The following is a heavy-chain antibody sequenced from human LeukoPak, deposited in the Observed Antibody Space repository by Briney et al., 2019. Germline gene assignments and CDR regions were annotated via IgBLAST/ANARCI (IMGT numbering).Heavy chain of an antibody. D-gene: IGHD3-22*01. V-gene: IGHV3-23*01. Sequence: PGGSLRLSCAASGFTFSSYSMNWVRQAPGKGLEWVSTISGSGDSTYYADSVKGRFTISRDKSKNTLYLQMHSLRAEDTAVYYCAKAGSFALYDSCAYGDYWGQGTLVTVSS. CDR1: GFTFSSYS. CDR2: ISGSGDST. CDR3: AKAGSFALYDSCAYGDY. J-gene: IGHJ4*02.